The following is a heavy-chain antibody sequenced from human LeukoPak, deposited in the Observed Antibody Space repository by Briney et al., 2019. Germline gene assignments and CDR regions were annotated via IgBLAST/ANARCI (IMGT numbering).Heavy chain of an antibody. J-gene: IGHJ4*02. CDR2: INHSGST. V-gene: IGHV4-34*01. CDR3: ARDQQGNFDY. Sequence: SETLSLTCAVYGGSFSGYYWSWIRQPPGKGLEWIGEINHSGSTNYNPSLKSRVTISVDTSKNQFSLKLSSVTAADTAVYYCARDQQGNFDYWGQGTLVTASS. D-gene: IGHD7-27*01. CDR1: GGSFSGYY.